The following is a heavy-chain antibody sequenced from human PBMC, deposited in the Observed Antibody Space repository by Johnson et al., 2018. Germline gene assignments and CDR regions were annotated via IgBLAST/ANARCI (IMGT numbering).Heavy chain of an antibody. J-gene: IGHJ3*02. D-gene: IGHD3-10*01. Sequence: TFSSYGMHWVRQAPGKGLEWLAVISYDGSNKYYTDSVKGRFTISRDNSKNTLYLQMNSLRAEDTAVYYCARVVSRVKRKAKYDAFDIWGQGTMVTVSS. V-gene: IGHV3-30*03. CDR3: ARVVSRVKRKAKYDAFDI. CDR2: ISYDGSNK. CDR1: TFSSYG.